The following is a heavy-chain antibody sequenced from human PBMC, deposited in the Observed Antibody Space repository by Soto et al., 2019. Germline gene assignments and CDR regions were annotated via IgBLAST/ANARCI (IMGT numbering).Heavy chain of an antibody. Sequence: QVQLLQSGGEVKKPGASVKVSCNSSDHTFTYYGINWVRRAPGQGLEWMGWFSGNNGNTKYAHKFQDRVTMSADTRTRTAYMEMRSLTSDDTAVYFCAATGGNYFGLDVWGQGTTVTVSS. V-gene: IGHV1-18*01. CDR1: DHTFTYYG. D-gene: IGHD2-8*02. CDR2: FSGNNGNT. CDR3: AATGGNYFGLDV. J-gene: IGHJ6*02.